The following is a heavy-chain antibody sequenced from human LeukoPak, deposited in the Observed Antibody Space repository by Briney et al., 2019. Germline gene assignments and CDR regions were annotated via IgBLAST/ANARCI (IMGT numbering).Heavy chain of an antibody. J-gene: IGHJ4*02. CDR3: AKVRGDHAHLQDDFDF. CDR1: GFTFSSHA. CDR2: ITGSGSGA. D-gene: IGHD2-21*02. V-gene: IGHV3-23*01. Sequence: PGGSLRLSRTASGFTFSSHAMTWVRQSAGKGLQWVSSITGSGSGAYYADSVKGRVTISRDNSKNTLFLHMDSLRVEDTAMYYCAKVRGDHAHLQDDFDFWGQGTLVTVSS.